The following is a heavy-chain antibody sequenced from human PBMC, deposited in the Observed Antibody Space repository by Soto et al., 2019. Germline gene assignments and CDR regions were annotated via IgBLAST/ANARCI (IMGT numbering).Heavy chain of an antibody. Sequence: GGLLRLACAASGFTFSSYSMNWVRQAPGGGLEWVAAISGTSDYIYYADSVKGRFTISRDNAKTSLYIQMNSLRAEDTAVYYCARDHRYCSGSSCRPYYYYYGMDVWGQGTTVTVSS. D-gene: IGHD2-15*01. CDR2: ISGTSDYI. V-gene: IGHV3-21*01. J-gene: IGHJ6*02. CDR1: GFTFSSYS. CDR3: ARDHRYCSGSSCRPYYYYYGMDV.